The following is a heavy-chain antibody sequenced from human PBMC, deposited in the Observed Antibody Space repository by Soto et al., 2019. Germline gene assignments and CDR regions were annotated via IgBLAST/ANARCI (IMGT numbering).Heavy chain of an antibody. J-gene: IGHJ5*02. CDR1: GGSINTSCYY. Sequence: SETLSLTCTVSGGSINTSCYYWNWGRHNPGKGVEGIGYFCYCGSAYYHPCLKSRLTMSLDKSKSHFSLKFSFVTAADTAYYYCARSFYALSTDTGRHRFYPWGHGRLVTVYS. D-gene: IGHD1-1*01. CDR2: FCYCGSA. V-gene: IGHV4-31*03. CDR3: ARSFYALSTDTGRHRFYP.